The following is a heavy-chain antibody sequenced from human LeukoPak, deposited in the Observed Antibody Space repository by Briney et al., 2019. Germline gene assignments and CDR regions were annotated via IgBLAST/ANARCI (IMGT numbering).Heavy chain of an antibody. CDR2: IKQDGSEK. CDR3: ARERGSSWKGAFDI. CDR1: GFSFNTYW. J-gene: IGHJ3*02. Sequence: GGSLRLSCAASGFSFNTYWMTWVRQAPGKGLEWVANIKQDGSEKYYVDSVKGRFTISRDNAKNSLYLQMNSLRAEDTAVYYCARERGSSWKGAFDIWGQGTMVTVSS. D-gene: IGHD6-13*01. V-gene: IGHV3-7*01.